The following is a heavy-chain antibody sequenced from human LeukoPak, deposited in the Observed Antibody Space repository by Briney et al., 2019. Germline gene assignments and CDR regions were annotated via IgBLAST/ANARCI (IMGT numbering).Heavy chain of an antibody. V-gene: IGHV4-39*01. CDR1: GGSISSSSYY. CDR2: IYYSGST. Sequence: SETLSLTCTVSGGSISSSSYYWGWIRQPPGKGLEWIGSIYYSGSTYYNPSLKSRVTISVDTSKNQFSLKLSSVTAADTAVYYCARPQAGSYYNNWFDPWGQGTLVTVSS. CDR3: ARPQAGSYYNNWFDP. J-gene: IGHJ5*02. D-gene: IGHD3-10*01.